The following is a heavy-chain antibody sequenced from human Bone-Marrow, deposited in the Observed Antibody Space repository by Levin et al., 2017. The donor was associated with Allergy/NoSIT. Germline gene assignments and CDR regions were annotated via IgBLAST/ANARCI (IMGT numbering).Heavy chain of an antibody. CDR1: GFTFSNYG. V-gene: IGHV3-30*03. CDR3: AREVGASDY. Sequence: LGESLKISCAASGFTFSNYGMHWVRQAPGKGLEWVSLISSDKTNKYYADSVKGRFTISRDNSKSTLFLQMNSLRIEDTAVYYCAREVGASDYWGQGTLVTVSS. J-gene: IGHJ4*02. CDR2: ISSDKTNK. D-gene: IGHD1-26*01.